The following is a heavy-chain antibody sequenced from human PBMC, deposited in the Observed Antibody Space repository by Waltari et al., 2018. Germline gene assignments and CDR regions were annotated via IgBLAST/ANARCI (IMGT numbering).Heavy chain of an antibody. CDR3: ARESYRGVWFDP. J-gene: IGHJ5*02. CDR1: GGTFSSYA. Sequence: QVQLVQSGAEVKKPGSSVKVSCKASGGTFSSYAISWVRQAPGQGLEWMGGILPFFGTANFAQKFHGRVTIPTAESTSTAYMELSILRSEDTALYYCARESYRGVWFDPWGQGTLVTVSS. D-gene: IGHD3-10*01. V-gene: IGHV1-69*05. CDR2: ILPFFGTA.